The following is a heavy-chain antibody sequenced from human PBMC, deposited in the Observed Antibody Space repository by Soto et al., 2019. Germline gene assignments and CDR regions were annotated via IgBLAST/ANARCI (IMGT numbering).Heavy chain of an antibody. V-gene: IGHV4-34*01. Sequence: WATLCLTRAVYGGSFRCYYWSWIRQPPGKGLEWIGEINHSGSTNYNPSLKSRVTISVDTSKNQFSLKLSSVTAADTAVYYCARAGCTNGVCYRWFDPWGQGTLVT. CDR3: ARAGCTNGVCYRWFDP. CDR1: GGSFRCYY. CDR2: INHSGST. D-gene: IGHD2-8*01. J-gene: IGHJ5*02.